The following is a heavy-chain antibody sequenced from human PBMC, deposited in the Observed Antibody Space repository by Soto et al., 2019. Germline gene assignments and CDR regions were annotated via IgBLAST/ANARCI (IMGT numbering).Heavy chain of an antibody. CDR2: IYYSGRT. Sequence: SETLSLTCIVSGESISSSSYYWGWIRQPPGNGLEWIGSIYYSGRTYYNPSFKSRVTISIDTSKNQFSLKLRSVTATDTAVYYCARQRTTVVTQAYFDHWGQGALVTV. V-gene: IGHV4-39*01. CDR1: GESISSSSYY. J-gene: IGHJ4*02. CDR3: ARQRTTVVTQAYFDH. D-gene: IGHD2-21*02.